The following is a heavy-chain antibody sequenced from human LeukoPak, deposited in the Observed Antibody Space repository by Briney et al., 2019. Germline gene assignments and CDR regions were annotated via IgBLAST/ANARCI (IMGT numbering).Heavy chain of an antibody. Sequence: SETLSLTCTVSGGSISGYYWSWIRQPPGKGLEWIGYIYYGGSTNYNPSLKSRVTMSVVKSKNVFSLNLSSVTAADTAVYYCARHGTDYWGQGTLVTVSP. CDR3: ARHGTDY. V-gene: IGHV4-59*08. CDR2: IYYGGST. CDR1: GGSISGYY. J-gene: IGHJ4*02.